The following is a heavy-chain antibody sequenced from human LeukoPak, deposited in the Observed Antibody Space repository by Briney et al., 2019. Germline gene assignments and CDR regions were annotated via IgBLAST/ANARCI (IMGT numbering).Heavy chain of an antibody. V-gene: IGHV1-8*01. CDR2: MNPNSGNT. Sequence: GALVKVSCKASGYTFTSYDINWVRQATGQGLEWMGWMNPNSGNTGYAQKFQGRVTMTRNTSISTAYMELSSLRSEDTAVYYCAKGHYYYYGMDVWGQGTTVTVSS. CDR3: AKGHYYYYGMDV. J-gene: IGHJ6*02. CDR1: GYTFTSYD.